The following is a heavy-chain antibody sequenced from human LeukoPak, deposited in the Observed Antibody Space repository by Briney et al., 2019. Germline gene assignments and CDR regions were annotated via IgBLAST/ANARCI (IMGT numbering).Heavy chain of an antibody. CDR1: RFTFSSYG. V-gene: IGHV3-23*01. CDR2: MSASGGST. D-gene: IGHD4-17*01. CDR3: AKRSPVTTYYFDS. Sequence: GGSLRLSCAASRFTFSSYGMSWVRQAPGKRLEWVSSMSASGGSTLYADSVKGRFTISRDNSKNMLYLQMNSLRDEDTAVYHCAKRSPVTTYYFDSWGQGTLVTVSS. J-gene: IGHJ4*02.